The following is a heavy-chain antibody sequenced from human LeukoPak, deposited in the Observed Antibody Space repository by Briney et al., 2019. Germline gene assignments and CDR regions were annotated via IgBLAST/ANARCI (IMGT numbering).Heavy chain of an antibody. Sequence: GWALRLSCAASGFTFSRSWMSWVRQARGKGVEWVANINQDGSEKYYVDSMKGRFTVSRDNARNSLYLQMDSLRDENTAVYYCARGGTFVSHYWGQGTLVTVSS. CDR2: INQDGSEK. CDR3: ARGGTFVSHY. J-gene: IGHJ4*02. V-gene: IGHV3-7*01. CDR1: GFTFSRSW. D-gene: IGHD1-1*01.